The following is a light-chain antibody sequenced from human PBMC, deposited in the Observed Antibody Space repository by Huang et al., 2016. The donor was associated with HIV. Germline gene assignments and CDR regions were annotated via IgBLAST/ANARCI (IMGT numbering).Light chain of an antibody. CDR1: QNVLFRSNNRNH. J-gene: IGKJ1*01. V-gene: IGKV4-1*01. CDR2: CTS. Sequence: DIVMTQSPDSLAVSLGERATINCKSSQNVLFRSNNRNHLAWYQQKPGQPPRLLIYCTSTRESGVPDRFSGSASGTDFTLTISSLQAEDVAVYYCQQYYNIPWTFGQGTKVEIK. CDR3: QQYYNIPWT.